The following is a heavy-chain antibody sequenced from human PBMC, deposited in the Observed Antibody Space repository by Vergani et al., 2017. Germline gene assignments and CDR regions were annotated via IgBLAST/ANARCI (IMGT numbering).Heavy chain of an antibody. Sequence: QVQLQESGPGLVKPSETLSLTCTVSGGSISSYYWSWIRQPPGKGLEWIGYIYYSGSTNYNPSLESRVTISVDTSKNQFALKLSSVTAADTAVYYCARGVDDAFDIWGQGTMVTVSS. CDR3: ARGVDDAFDI. CDR2: IYYSGST. D-gene: IGHD2-15*01. V-gene: IGHV4-59*01. J-gene: IGHJ3*02. CDR1: GGSISSYY.